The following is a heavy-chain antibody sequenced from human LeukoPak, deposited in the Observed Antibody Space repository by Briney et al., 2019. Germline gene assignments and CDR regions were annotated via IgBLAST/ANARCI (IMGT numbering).Heavy chain of an antibody. CDR3: ARLSRDGYAFDY. J-gene: IGHJ4*02. Sequence: PGGSLRLSCAASGFTFSSYEMNWVRQAPGKGLEWVSYISSSGSTIYYADSVKGRFTISRDNAKNSLYLQMNILRAEDTAVYYCARLSRDGYAFDYWGQGTLVAVSS. CDR1: GFTFSSYE. V-gene: IGHV3-48*03. D-gene: IGHD5-24*01. CDR2: ISSSGSTI.